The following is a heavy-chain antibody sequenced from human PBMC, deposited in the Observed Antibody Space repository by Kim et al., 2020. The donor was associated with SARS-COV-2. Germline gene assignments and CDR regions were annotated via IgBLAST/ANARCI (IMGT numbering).Heavy chain of an antibody. D-gene: IGHD2-21*02. V-gene: IGHV3-74*01. J-gene: IGHJ4*02. CDR3: ARVGSLGAGDWGAHLYCFDY. Sequence: RFTISRDNAKNTLYLQMNSLRAEDTAVYYCARVGSLGAGDWGAHLYCFDYWGQGTPVTVSS.